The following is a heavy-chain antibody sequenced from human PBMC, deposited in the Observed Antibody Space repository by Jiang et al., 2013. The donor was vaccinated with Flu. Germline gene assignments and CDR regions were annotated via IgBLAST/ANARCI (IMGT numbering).Heavy chain of an antibody. CDR3: ARGKEAPSIYYYYYMDV. D-gene: IGHD3-10*01. J-gene: IGHJ6*03. CDR2: IYSGGST. Sequence: VQLVESGGGLIQPGGSLRLSCAASGFTVSSNYMSWVRQAPGKGLEWVSVIYSGGSTYYADSVKGRFTISRDNSKNTLYLQMNSLRAEDTAVYYCARGKEAPSIYYYYYMDVWGRGTLVTVSS. CDR1: GFTVSSNY. V-gene: IGHV3-53*01.